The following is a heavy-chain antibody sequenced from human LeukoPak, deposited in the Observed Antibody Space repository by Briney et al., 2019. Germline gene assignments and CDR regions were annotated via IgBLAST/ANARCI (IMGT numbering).Heavy chain of an antibody. D-gene: IGHD1-7*01. J-gene: IGHJ4*02. CDR2: INPNSGDT. CDR3: ARTITGTLDY. V-gene: IGHV1-2*02. CDR1: GYTFTGYY. Sequence: ASVKVSCKASGYTFTGYYIHWVRQAPGHGLEWMGWINPNSGDTDYAQKFQGRVSMTRDTSISTAYMELSRLRSDDTAVYYCARTITGTLDYWGQGTLVTVSS.